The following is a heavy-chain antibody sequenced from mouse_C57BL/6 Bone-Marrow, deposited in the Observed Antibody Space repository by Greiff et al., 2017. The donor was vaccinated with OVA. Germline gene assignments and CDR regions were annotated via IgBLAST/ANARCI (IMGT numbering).Heavy chain of an antibody. J-gene: IGHJ3*01. CDR3: ARHEDPSNDGYPAWFAY. V-gene: IGHV1-62-2*01. D-gene: IGHD2-3*01. Sequence: VQLQQSGAELVKPGASVKLSCKASGYTFTEYTIHWVKQRSGQGLEWIGWFYPGSGSIKYNEKFKDKATLTADKSSSTVYMELSRLTSEDSAVYFCARHEDPSNDGYPAWFAYWGQGTLVTVSA. CDR1: GYTFTEYT. CDR2: FYPGSGSI.